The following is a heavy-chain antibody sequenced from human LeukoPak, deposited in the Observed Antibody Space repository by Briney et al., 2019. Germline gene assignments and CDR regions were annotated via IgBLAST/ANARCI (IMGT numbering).Heavy chain of an antibody. J-gene: IGHJ3*02. V-gene: IGHV4-34*01. CDR2: INHSGST. CDR1: GGSFSGYY. CDR3: ARLPYYYDSSGHVPKPHAFDI. D-gene: IGHD3-22*01. Sequence: SETLSLTCAVYGGSFSGYYWSWIRQPPGKGLEWIGEINHSGSTNYNPSLKSRVTISVDTSKNQFSLKLSSVTAADTAVYYCARLPYYYDSSGHVPKPHAFDIWGQGTMVTVSS.